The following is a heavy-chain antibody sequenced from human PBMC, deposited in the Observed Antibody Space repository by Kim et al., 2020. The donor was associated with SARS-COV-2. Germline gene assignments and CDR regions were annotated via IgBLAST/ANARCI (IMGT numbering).Heavy chain of an antibody. CDR3: ARAGIGWNAFDI. CDR1: GFTFSSQV. V-gene: IGHV3-48*04. Sequence: GGSLRLSCAASGFTFSSQVMNWIRQAPGKGLEWVSYISSGSGTTIFYADSVKGRFTISRDNAKKSLHLQMNSLRAEDTAVYYCARAGIGWNAFDIWGLGTMVTVSS. D-gene: IGHD2-15*01. J-gene: IGHJ3*02. CDR2: ISSGSGTTI.